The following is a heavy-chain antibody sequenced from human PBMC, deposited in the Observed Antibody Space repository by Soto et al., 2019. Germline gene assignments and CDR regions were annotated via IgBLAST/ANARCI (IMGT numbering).Heavy chain of an antibody. Sequence: SETLSLTCTVSGGSIGSGNYYWGWIRQSAGKGLEWIGRMYHGGNTYYNPSLKSRVTISVDTSKNQFSVKLSSVTAADTAVYYCARANRYSSSWYADNWGQGTLVTVSS. V-gene: IGHV4-39*01. J-gene: IGHJ4*02. CDR2: MYHGGNT. CDR3: ARANRYSSSWYADN. CDR1: GGSIGSGNYY. D-gene: IGHD6-13*01.